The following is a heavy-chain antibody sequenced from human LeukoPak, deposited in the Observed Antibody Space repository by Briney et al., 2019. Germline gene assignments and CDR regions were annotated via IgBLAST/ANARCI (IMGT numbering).Heavy chain of an antibody. CDR1: GFTFSTYT. D-gene: IGHD3-10*01. V-gene: IGHV3-21*01. CDR2: ISSSSSHI. Sequence: PGGSLRLSCAASGFTFSTYTMNWVRQAPGKGLEWVSSISSSSSHIYYADSVRGRFTISRDNAKNSLELQMNSLRAEDTAVYYCARNPAYNYGSQSYHDYWGQGTMVTVSS. CDR3: ARNPAYNYGSQSYHDY. J-gene: IGHJ4*02.